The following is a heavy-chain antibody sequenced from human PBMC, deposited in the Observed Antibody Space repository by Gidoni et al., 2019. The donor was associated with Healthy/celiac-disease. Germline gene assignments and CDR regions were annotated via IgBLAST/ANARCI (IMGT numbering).Heavy chain of an antibody. CDR3: AKGYRIPISRFDY. Sequence: EVQLLESGGGLVQPGGSLRLSCAASGCTCSSYAMRWVRQAPGKGLEWVSAISGSVGSTYYADSVKGRFTISRDNSKNTLYLQMNSLRAEDTAVYYCAKGYRIPISRFDYWGQGTLVTVSS. D-gene: IGHD1-1*01. CDR1: GCTCSSYA. CDR2: ISGSVGST. V-gene: IGHV3-23*01. J-gene: IGHJ4*02.